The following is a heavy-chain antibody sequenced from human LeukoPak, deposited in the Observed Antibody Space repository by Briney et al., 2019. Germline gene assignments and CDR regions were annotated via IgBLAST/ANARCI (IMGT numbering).Heavy chain of an antibody. Sequence: AGGYLRLSCAASGFTFSDYYMRWIRQAPGKGLEWVSYISSSGSTIYYADSVKGRFTISRDNAKNSLYLQMNSLRAEDTAVYYCANSEAAYYGSGSYYIAVNWGQGTLVTVSS. V-gene: IGHV3-11*01. CDR1: GFTFSDYY. CDR2: ISSSGSTI. CDR3: ANSEAAYYGSGSYYIAVN. J-gene: IGHJ4*02. D-gene: IGHD3-10*01.